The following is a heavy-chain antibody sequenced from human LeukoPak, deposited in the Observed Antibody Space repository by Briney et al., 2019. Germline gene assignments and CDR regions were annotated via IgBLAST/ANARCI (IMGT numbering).Heavy chain of an antibody. J-gene: IGHJ6*02. Sequence: SETLSLTCTVSGGSISSSSYYWGWIRQPPGKGLEWIGSIYYSGSTYYNPSLKSRVTISVDTSKNQFSLKLSSMTAADTAVYYCARIGYSSSWYLTYYYYGMDVWGQGTTVTVSS. CDR2: IYYSGST. V-gene: IGHV4-39*01. D-gene: IGHD6-13*01. CDR3: ARIGYSSSWYLTYYYYGMDV. CDR1: GGSISSSSYY.